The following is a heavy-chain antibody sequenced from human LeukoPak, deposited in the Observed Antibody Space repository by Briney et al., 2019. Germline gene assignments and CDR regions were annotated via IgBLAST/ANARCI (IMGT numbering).Heavy chain of an antibody. CDR2: VHLDGRT. D-gene: IGHD3-3*01. Sequence: SETLSLTCGVSGGSVINTNWWTWVRQPPGKGLGWIGEVHLDGRTNYNPSLESRLTMSVDVSENQVSLKLTSVTAADTAVYYCAREGGFYRPLDYSGQGTLVTVSS. CDR3: AREGGFYRPLDY. V-gene: IGHV4-4*02. CDR1: GGSVINTNW. J-gene: IGHJ4*02.